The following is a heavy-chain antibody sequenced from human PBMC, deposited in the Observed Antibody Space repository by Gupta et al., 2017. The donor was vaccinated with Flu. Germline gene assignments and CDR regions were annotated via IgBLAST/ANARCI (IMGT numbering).Heavy chain of an antibody. V-gene: IGHV3-21*01. Sequence: VSSISSSSSYIYYADSVKGRFTISRDNAKNSLYLQMNSLRAEDTAVYYCARDRARLGELSRPDAFDIWGQGTMVTVSS. D-gene: IGHD3-16*02. CDR3: ARDRARLGELSRPDAFDI. J-gene: IGHJ3*02. CDR2: ISSSSSYI.